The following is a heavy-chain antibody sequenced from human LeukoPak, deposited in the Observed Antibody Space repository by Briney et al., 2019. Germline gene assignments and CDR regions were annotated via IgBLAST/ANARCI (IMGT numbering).Heavy chain of an antibody. CDR2: ISSTSSYM. J-gene: IGHJ4*02. CDR3: ARGAATATS. D-gene: IGHD1-1*01. V-gene: IGHV3-21*01. CDR1: GFTFSSYN. Sequence: PGESLRLSCAASGFTFSSYNMNWVRQAPGKGLEWVSSISSTSSYMYYTDSVTGRFTISRDNAKQSLYLQMNSLSAEDTAVYYCARGAATATSWGQGTLVTVSS.